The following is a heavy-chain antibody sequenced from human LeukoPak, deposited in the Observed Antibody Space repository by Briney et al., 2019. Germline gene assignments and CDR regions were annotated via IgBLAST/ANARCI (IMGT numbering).Heavy chain of an antibody. D-gene: IGHD1-26*01. CDR3: ARHGGSYSFDY. CDR2: SYNSGSP. V-gene: IGHV4-59*08. J-gene: IGHJ4*02. CDR1: GGSISSYY. Sequence: SETLSLTCTVSGGSISSYYWSWIRQPPGKGLEWIGYSYNSGSPNYNPSLKSRVTISVDTSKNQFSLKVSSVTAADTAVYYCARHGGSYSFDYWGQGTLVTVSP.